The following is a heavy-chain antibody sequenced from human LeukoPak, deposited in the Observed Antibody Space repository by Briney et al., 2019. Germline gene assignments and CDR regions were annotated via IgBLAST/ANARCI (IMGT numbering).Heavy chain of an antibody. CDR1: GGSISSGDHY. V-gene: IGHV4-30-4*01. Sequence: SETLSLTCIVSGGSISSGDHYWRWIRQPPGKGLEWIGHIHYSGSTYYNPSLKSRLTISVDTSKNQFSLNLRSVTAADTAVYYCARDTVHRVAAVEGSYWGQGTLVTVSS. J-gene: IGHJ4*02. CDR3: ARDTVHRVAAVEGSY. CDR2: IHYSGST. D-gene: IGHD6-13*01.